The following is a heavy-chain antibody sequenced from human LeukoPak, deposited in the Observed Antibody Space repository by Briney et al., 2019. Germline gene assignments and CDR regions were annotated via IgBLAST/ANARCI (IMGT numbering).Heavy chain of an antibody. J-gene: IGHJ6*03. CDR1: GGSISSGGYS. CDR2: IYYSGST. D-gene: IGHD3-3*01. CDR3: ARDYYDFWSGNYYYYYMDV. V-gene: IGHV4-30-4*07. Sequence: SETLSLTCAVSGGSISSGGYSWSWIRQPPGKGLEWIGYIYYSGSTYYNPSLKSRVTISVDTSKNQFSLKLSSVTAADTAVYYCARDYYDFWSGNYYYYYMDVWGKGTTVTVSS.